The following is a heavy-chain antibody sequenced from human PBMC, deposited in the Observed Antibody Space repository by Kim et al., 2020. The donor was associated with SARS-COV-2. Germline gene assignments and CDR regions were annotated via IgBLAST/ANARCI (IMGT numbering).Heavy chain of an antibody. V-gene: IGHV3-23*01. CDR3: AKGLRDYSYYDMDV. J-gene: IGHJ6*02. Sequence: GGSLRLSCAASGFSFSSYAMTWVRQAPGKGLEWVSRISGSGGSTYYADSVKGRFTISRDNSKDTLFLQMSSLRAEDTALYYCAKGLRDYSYYDMDVWGQG. CDR2: ISGSGGST. CDR1: GFSFSSYA.